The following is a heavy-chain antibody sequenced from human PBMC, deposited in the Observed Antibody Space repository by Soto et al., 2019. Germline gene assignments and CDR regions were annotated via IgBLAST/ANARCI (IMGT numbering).Heavy chain of an antibody. CDR3: AFWGESSPPWGAAADNDVLDI. V-gene: IGHV3-9*01. Sequence: GGSLRLSCAASGFTFDDYAMHWVRQAPGKGLEWVSGISWNSGSIGYADSVKGRFTISRDNAKNSLYLQMNSLRAEDTAFYYCAFWGESSPPWGAAADNDVLDIWAQGKMVTV. D-gene: IGHD6-13*01. J-gene: IGHJ3*02. CDR2: ISWNSGSI. CDR1: GFTFDDYA.